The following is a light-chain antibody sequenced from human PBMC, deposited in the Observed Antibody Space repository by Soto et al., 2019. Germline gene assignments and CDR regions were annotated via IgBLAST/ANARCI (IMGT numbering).Light chain of an antibody. Sequence: IQRTQSPSSLSASIGDRVTITCRASQTVNTYLHWYQQKPGKAPKLLIYAASNLQSGVPSRFSGSGSGTNFTLSLNSLQPEDFATYYCQQGYSNPWTFGQGTKVDIK. CDR2: AAS. J-gene: IGKJ1*01. V-gene: IGKV1-39*01. CDR3: QQGYSNPWT. CDR1: QTVNTY.